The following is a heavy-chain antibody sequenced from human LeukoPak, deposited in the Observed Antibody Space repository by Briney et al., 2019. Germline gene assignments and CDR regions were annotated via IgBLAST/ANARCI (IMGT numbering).Heavy chain of an antibody. CDR2: FSGSGGST. CDR1: GFTFSSYA. CDR3: AKSSPPPLRY. Sequence: GGSLTLSCAASGFTFSSYAMSWVRQAPGKGLEWVSAFSGSGGSTYYADSVKGRFTISRDNSKNTLYLQMNSLRAKDTAVYYCAKSSPPPLRYWGQGTLVTVSS. J-gene: IGHJ4*02. V-gene: IGHV3-23*01. D-gene: IGHD3-16*02.